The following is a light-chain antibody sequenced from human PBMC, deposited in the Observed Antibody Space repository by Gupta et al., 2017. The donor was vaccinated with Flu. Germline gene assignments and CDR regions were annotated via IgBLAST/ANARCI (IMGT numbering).Light chain of an antibody. V-gene: IGKV3-11*01. CDR3: QQRSNWLT. CDR2: DAS. Sequence: EIVLTQSPATLSLSPGERATLSCRASQSVSSYLAWYQQKPGQAPRLLIYDASNSATGIPDRFSGSGSGTDFTLTISSLEPEDFAVYYWQQRSNWLTFGGGTKVEIK. J-gene: IGKJ4*01. CDR1: QSVSSY.